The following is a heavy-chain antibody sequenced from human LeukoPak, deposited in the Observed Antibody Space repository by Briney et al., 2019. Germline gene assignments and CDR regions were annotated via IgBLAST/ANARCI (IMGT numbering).Heavy chain of an antibody. V-gene: IGHV4-39*01. J-gene: IGHJ4*02. D-gene: IGHD5-18*01. CDR1: GGSISSSSYY. Sequence: SETLSLTCTVSGGSISSSSYYWGWIRQPPGKGLEWIGSIYYSGSTYYNPSLKSRVTISVDTSKDQFSLKLSSVTAADTAVYYCARRSGYSYGFYFDYWGQGTLVTVSS. CDR3: ARRSGYSYGFYFDY. CDR2: IYYSGST.